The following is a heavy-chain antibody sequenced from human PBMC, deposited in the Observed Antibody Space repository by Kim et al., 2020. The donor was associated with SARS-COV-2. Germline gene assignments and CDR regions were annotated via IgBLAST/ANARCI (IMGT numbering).Heavy chain of an antibody. D-gene: IGHD1-20*01. Sequence: GGSLRLSCAASGFTFSRYSMNWVRQAPGKGLEWVSYISSSSTNIYYADSVKGRFTISRDNAKNTLYLQMNNLRDEDTAVYYCASLGGITGPYYGIDYWGQGTTVTVSS. V-gene: IGHV3-48*02. CDR3: ASLGGITGPYYGIDY. CDR1: GFTFSRYS. CDR2: ISSSSTNI. J-gene: IGHJ6*02.